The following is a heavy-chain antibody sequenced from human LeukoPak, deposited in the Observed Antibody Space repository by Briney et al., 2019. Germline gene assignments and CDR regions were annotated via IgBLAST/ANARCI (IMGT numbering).Heavy chain of an antibody. J-gene: IGHJ6*03. Sequence: GASVKVSCKASAYTFTSYYIHWVRQAPGQGLEWMGLINPSGDSTNYAQKFQGRVTMTRDTSTSTVYMELSSLRSEDTAVYYCARGPRITMIRGGQWYYYMDVWGKGTTVTISS. CDR2: INPSGDST. D-gene: IGHD3-10*01. CDR1: AYTFTSYY. CDR3: ARGPRITMIRGGQWYYYMDV. V-gene: IGHV1-46*01.